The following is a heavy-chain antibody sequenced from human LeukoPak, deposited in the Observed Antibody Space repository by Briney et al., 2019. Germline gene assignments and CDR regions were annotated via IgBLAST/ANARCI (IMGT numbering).Heavy chain of an antibody. CDR1: GGSISSYY. J-gene: IGHJ4*02. Sequence: SETLSLTCTVSGGSISSYYWSWIRQPPGKGLEWIGSIYHSGSTYYNPSLKSRVTISVDTSKNQFSLKLSSVTAADTAVYYCARESPRDYFDYWGQGTLVTVSS. V-gene: IGHV4-59*12. CDR2: IYHSGST. CDR3: ARESPRDYFDY.